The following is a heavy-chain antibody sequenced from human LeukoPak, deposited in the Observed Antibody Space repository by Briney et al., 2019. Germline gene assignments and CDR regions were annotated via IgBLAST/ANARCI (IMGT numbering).Heavy chain of an antibody. CDR2: IYYSGST. V-gene: IGHV4-59*01. D-gene: IGHD3-16*01. Sequence: PSETLSLTCTVPGGSISSYYWSWIRQPPGKGLEMNGYIYYSGSTNYNPSLKSRVTISVDTSITQFSLKLSSVTAADTAVYYCARVWSSRKAFDIWGQGTMVTVSS. CDR1: GGSISSYY. J-gene: IGHJ3*02. CDR3: ARVWSSRKAFDI.